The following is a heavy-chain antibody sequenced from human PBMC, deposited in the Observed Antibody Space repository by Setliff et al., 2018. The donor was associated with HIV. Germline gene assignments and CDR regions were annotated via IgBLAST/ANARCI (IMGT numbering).Heavy chain of an antibody. CDR3: AKGTKITTALYLAY. V-gene: IGHV3-23*01. Sequence: PGGSLRLSCEASGFTLRSYAMYWVRQAPGKGLEWVSTISGSSSIKEYADFVKGRFSISRDNSKDTVFLQMDSLRAEDTAIYYCAKGTKITTALYLAYWGQGTLVTVS. CDR1: GFTLRSYA. CDR2: ISGSSSIK. J-gene: IGHJ1*01. D-gene: IGHD6-13*01.